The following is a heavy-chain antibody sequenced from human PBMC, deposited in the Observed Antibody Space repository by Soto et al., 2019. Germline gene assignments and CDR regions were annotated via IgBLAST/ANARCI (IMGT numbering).Heavy chain of an antibody. J-gene: IGHJ6*02. CDR1: GGTFSSYA. V-gene: IGHV1-69*01. Sequence: QVQLVQSGAEVKKPGSSVKVSCKASGGTFSSYAISWVRQAPGQGLEWMGGIIPIFGTANYAQKFQGRVTITADESTSTAYMELSSLRSEDTAVYYCARSILGGLRYFHWLLSYGMDVWGQGTTVTVSS. CDR2: IIPIFGTA. D-gene: IGHD3-9*01. CDR3: ARSILGGLRYFHWLLSYGMDV.